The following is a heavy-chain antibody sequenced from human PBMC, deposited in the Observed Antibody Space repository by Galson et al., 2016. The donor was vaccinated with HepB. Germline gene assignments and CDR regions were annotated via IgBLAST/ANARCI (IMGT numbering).Heavy chain of an antibody. CDR3: ARRSSSWHYFEY. Sequence: QSGAEVKKPGESLKISCRGSGYNFTQYWIAWVRQMPGKGLEWMGIIYPGDSDTRYGPSFKGQVTISADKSINTAYLQWSSLRASDTAVYFCARRSSSWHYFEYWGQGTLVAVSS. D-gene: IGHD6-13*01. CDR1: GYNFTQYW. CDR2: IYPGDSDT. J-gene: IGHJ4*02. V-gene: IGHV5-51*01.